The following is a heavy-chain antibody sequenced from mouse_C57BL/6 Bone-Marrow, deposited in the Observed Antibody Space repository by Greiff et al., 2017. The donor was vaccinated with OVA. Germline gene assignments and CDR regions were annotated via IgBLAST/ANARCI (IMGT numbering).Heavy chain of an antibody. CDR2: IDPETGGT. J-gene: IGHJ1*03. Sequence: VQLQQSGAELVRPGASVTLSCKASGYTFTDYEMHWVKQTPVHGLEWIGAIDPETGGTAYNQKFKGKAILTADKSSSTAYMELRSLTSEDSAVYYCTRYYYGSSYDWYFDVWGTGTTVTVSS. CDR3: TRYYYGSSYDWYFDV. CDR1: GYTFTDYE. V-gene: IGHV1-15*01. D-gene: IGHD1-1*01.